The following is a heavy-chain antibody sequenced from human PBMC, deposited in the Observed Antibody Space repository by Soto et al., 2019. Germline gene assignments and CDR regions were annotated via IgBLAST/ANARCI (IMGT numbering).Heavy chain of an antibody. V-gene: IGHV1-69*17. CDR1: GGTFSNYG. D-gene: IGHD5-12*01. CDR3: ARDVAGMDV. J-gene: IGHJ6*02. CDR2: IIPILGIA. Sequence: QVQLVQSGAEVTKPGASVKVSCKASGGTFSNYGISWVRQAPGQGLEWMGGIIPILGIANYAQKFQGRVTLTADKVTSTAYMTLNSLRSEDMAVYYCARDVAGMDVWGQATTLTVSS.